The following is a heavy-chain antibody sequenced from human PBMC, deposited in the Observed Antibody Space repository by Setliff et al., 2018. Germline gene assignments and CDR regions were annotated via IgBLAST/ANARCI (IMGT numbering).Heavy chain of an antibody. D-gene: IGHD4-17*01. Sequence: PGESLKLSCKGSGYSFTRYWIAWVRQMPGKGLEWMGIIYPGDSDTRYSPSFQGQVTISADRSTRTAYLQWSSLKASDTAFYYCARSDYGDYFAWDAYGMDVWGQGTTVTVSS. CDR3: ARSDYGDYFAWDAYGMDV. CDR2: IYPGDSDT. J-gene: IGHJ6*02. V-gene: IGHV5-51*01. CDR1: GYSFTRYW.